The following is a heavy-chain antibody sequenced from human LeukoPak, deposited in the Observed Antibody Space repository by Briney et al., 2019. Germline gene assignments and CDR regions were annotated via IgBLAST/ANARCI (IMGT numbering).Heavy chain of an antibody. D-gene: IGHD2-2*01. CDR2: ISAYNGNT. CDR1: GYTFTSYG. J-gene: IGHJ4*02. V-gene: IGHV1-18*01. CDR3: ARVEGYCSSTSCYAALPDY. Sequence: ASVKVSCKASGYTFTSYGISWVRQAPGQGLEWMGLISAYNGNTDYAQKLQGRVTMTTDTSTSTAYMELRSLRSDDTAVYYCARVEGYCSSTSCYAALPDYWGQGTLVTVSS.